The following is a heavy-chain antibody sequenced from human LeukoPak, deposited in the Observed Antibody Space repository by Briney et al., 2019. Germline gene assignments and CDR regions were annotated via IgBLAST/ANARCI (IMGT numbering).Heavy chain of an antibody. CDR3: AKCFLGYSSSCAFDI. J-gene: IGHJ3*02. D-gene: IGHD6-13*01. Sequence: GGSLRLSCAASGFTFSHFWIHWVRQAPWKGLVWVSLINSDGSDTIYADSVKGRFTISRDNAKNSLYLQLNSLRAEDTAVYYCAKCFLGYSSSCAFDIWGQGTMVTVSS. V-gene: IGHV3-74*01. CDR1: GFTFSHFW. CDR2: INSDGSDT.